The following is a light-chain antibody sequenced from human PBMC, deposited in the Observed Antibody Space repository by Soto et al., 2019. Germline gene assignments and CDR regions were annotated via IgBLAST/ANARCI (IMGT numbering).Light chain of an antibody. CDR3: QQHNDYTAVT. J-gene: IGKJ2*01. CDR1: QTISSS. CDR2: DAS. V-gene: IGKV1-5*01. Sequence: DIQMTQSPSTLSASVGDRVTITCRASQTISSSLAWYQHKPGKAPKLLIFDASTLQTVVPSRFSGGGFGTEFTLTITGLQPDDFATYYCQQHNDYTAVTFGQGTKLEIK.